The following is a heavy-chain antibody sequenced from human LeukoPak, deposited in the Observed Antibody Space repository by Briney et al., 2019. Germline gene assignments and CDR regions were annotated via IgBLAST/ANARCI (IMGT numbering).Heavy chain of an antibody. CDR2: ISSSGSTI. Sequence: GRSLRLSCAASGFTFTSYGMHWVRQAPGKGLEWVSYISSSGSTIYYADSVKGRFTISRDNAKNSLYLQMNSLRAEDTAVYYCARDWDDIVGATTRYYYGMDVWGQGTTVTVSS. V-gene: IGHV3-48*04. J-gene: IGHJ6*02. D-gene: IGHD1-26*01. CDR3: ARDWDDIVGATTRYYYGMDV. CDR1: GFTFTSYG.